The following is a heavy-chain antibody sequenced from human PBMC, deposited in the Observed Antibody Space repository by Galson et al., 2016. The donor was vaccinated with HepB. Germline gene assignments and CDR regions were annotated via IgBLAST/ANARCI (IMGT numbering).Heavy chain of an antibody. V-gene: IGHV3-43*01. J-gene: IGHJ4*02. CDR3: AKDGGGSYLFDY. CDR2: ISWDGVST. CDR1: GFTFDDYS. Sequence: SLRLSCAASGFTFDDYSMHWVRQAPGKGLEWVSLISWDGVSTYYADSVRGRFTISRDNSKNSLFLQMNSLRTEDTALYYCAKDGGGSYLFDYWGQGTLVTVSS. D-gene: IGHD1-26*01.